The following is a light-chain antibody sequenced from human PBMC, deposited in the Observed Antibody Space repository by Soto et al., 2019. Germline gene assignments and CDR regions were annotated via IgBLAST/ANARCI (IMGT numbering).Light chain of an antibody. J-gene: IGKJ4*01. Sequence: EIVLTQSPATLSLSPGERATLSCRASQSVSSYLAWYQQKPGQAPRLLIYDASSRATGIPARFSGIGSGTDFTLTISSLEHEDVAVYYCQQRSNWLTFGGGTKVEIK. CDR2: DAS. CDR1: QSVSSY. V-gene: IGKV3-11*01. CDR3: QQRSNWLT.